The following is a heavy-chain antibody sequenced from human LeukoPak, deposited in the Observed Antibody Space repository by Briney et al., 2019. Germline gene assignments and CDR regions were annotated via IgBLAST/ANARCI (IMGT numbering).Heavy chain of an antibody. V-gene: IGHV3-74*01. D-gene: IGHD3-22*01. CDR2: INSDGSST. J-gene: IGHJ4*02. Sequence: GGSLRLSCAASGFTFSSYWMHWVRQAPGKGLVWVSRINSDGSSTNYADSVKGRFTISRDNSKNTLYLQMNSLRAEDTAVYYCAKVLEITMIVVVNRASFDYWGQGTLVTVSS. CDR3: AKVLEITMIVVVNRASFDY. CDR1: GFTFSSYW.